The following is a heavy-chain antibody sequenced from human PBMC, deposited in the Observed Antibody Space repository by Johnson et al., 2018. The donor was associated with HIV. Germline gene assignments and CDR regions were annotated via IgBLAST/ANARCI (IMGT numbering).Heavy chain of an antibody. D-gene: IGHD6-13*01. J-gene: IGHJ3*02. CDR1: GFTFSSYA. V-gene: IGHV3-30-3*01. CDR2: ISYDGSNK. CDR3: AREPERGVAGTDAFDI. Sequence: QVQLVESGGGVVQPGRSLRLSCAASGFTFSSYAMHWVRQAPGKGLEWVAVISYDGSNKYYADSVKGRFTISRDNSKNTLYLQMNSLSAEDTAVYYFAREPERGVAGTDAFDIWGQGTMVTVSS.